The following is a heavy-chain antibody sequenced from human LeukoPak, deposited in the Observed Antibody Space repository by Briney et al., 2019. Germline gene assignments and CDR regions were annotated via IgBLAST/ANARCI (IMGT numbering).Heavy chain of an antibody. D-gene: IGHD6-19*01. J-gene: IGHJ4*02. CDR3: ARLRGSGCLDY. V-gene: IGHV3-7*03. CDR2: IKQDGSET. CDR1: RFTLSNYW. Sequence: GGSLRLSCAASRFTLSNYWVSWVRQAPGKGLEWVANIKQDGSETYYVDSVKGRFTISRDNAKNSLSLQMNSLRAEDTAVYYCARLRGSGCLDYWGQGTLVTVSS.